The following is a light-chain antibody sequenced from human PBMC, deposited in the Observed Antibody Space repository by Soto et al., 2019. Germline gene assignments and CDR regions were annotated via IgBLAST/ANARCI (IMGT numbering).Light chain of an antibody. J-gene: IGKJ1*01. Sequence: DIQMTQSPSSLSASVGDRVTITCRASQSIRTFLNWYQQKPGQAPKLLIYAAYSSQSGVPSRFSGSGSGTDFTLTISSLRPEDFATYYCQQSYSTPQTFGQGTKV. CDR2: AAY. CDR1: QSIRTF. V-gene: IGKV1-39*01. CDR3: QQSYSTPQT.